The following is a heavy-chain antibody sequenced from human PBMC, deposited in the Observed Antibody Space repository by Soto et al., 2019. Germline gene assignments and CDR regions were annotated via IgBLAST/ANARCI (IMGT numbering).Heavy chain of an antibody. V-gene: IGHV4-59*01. D-gene: IGHD4-17*01. CDR1: GGSISSYY. J-gene: IGHJ4*02. Sequence: SETLSLTCTVSGGSISSYYWSWIRQPPGKGLEWIGYIYYSGSTNYNPSLKSRVTISVDTSKNQFSLKLSSVTAADTAVYYCARVRRARKYGDDLDYWGQGTLVTGSS. CDR3: ARVRRARKYGDDLDY. CDR2: IYYSGST.